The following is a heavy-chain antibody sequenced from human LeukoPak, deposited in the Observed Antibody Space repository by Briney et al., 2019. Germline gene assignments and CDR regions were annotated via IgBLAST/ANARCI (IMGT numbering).Heavy chain of an antibody. Sequence: GGSLRLSCAASGFTFSNAWMSWVRQAPGKGLEWVGRIKSKTDGGTTDYAAPVKGRFTISRDDSKNTLYLQMNSLKTEDTAVYYCTTSGGGAKTYLAYWGQGTLVTVSS. CDR1: GFTFSNAW. CDR3: TTSGGGAKTYLAY. J-gene: IGHJ4*02. D-gene: IGHD2-15*01. V-gene: IGHV3-15*01. CDR2: IKSKTDGGTT.